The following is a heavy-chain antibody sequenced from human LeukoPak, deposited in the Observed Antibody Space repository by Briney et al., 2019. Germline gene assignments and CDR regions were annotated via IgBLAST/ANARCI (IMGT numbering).Heavy chain of an antibody. Sequence: SVKVSCKASGGTFSSYAISWVRQAPGQGLEWMGGIIPIFGTANYAQKFQGRVTITPDKSTSTAYMELSSLRAEDTAVYYCARSGCSSVEVAFDSWGQGTMVAVCS. J-gene: IGHJ3*02. V-gene: IGHV1-69*06. CDR2: IIPIFGTA. CDR3: ARSGCSSVEVAFDS. CDR1: GGTFSSYA. D-gene: IGHD2-15*01.